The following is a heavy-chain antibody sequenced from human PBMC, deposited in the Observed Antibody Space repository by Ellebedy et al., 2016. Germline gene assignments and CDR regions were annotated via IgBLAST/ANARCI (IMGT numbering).Heavy chain of an antibody. D-gene: IGHD3-3*01. J-gene: IGHJ4*02. V-gene: IGHV3-49*03. Sequence: GESLKISXTASGFTFGDYAMSWFRQAPGKGLEWVGFIRSKAYGGTTGYAASVKGRFTISRDDSKSIAYLQMNSLKTEDTAVYYCGEWFHGGYWGQGTLVTVSS. CDR2: IRSKAYGGTT. CDR1: GFTFGDYA. CDR3: GEWFHGGY.